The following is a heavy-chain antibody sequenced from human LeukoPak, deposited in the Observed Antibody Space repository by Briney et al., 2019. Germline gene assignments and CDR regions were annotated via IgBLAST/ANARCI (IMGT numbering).Heavy chain of an antibody. CDR2: INWNGGST. J-gene: IGHJ4*02. Sequence: PGGSLRLSCAASGFTFDDYGMSWVRQAPGKGLEWVSGINWNGGSTGYADSVKGRFTISRDNAKNSLYMQMNSLRAEDTALYYCARDLGYCSSTSCPIDDWGQGTLVTVSS. D-gene: IGHD2-2*03. CDR3: ARDLGYCSSTSCPIDD. CDR1: GFTFDDYG. V-gene: IGHV3-20*04.